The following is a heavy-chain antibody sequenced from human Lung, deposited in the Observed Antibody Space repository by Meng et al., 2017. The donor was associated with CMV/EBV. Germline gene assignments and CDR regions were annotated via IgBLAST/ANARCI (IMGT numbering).Heavy chain of an antibody. CDR3: ARVDGTYYDFWSGSVGSWFDP. V-gene: IGHV4-59*01. CDR2: IYYSGST. J-gene: IGHJ5*02. Sequence: SCTVSGGSISSYYWSWIRQPPGEGLEWIGYIYYSGSTNYNPSLKSRVTISVDTSKNQFSLKLSSVTAADTAVYYCARVDGTYYDFWSGSVGSWFDPWGQGXLVTVSS. CDR1: GGSISSYY. D-gene: IGHD3-3*01.